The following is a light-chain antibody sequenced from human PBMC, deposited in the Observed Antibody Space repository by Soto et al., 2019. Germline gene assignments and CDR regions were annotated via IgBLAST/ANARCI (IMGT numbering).Light chain of an antibody. CDR3: AAWDDSLSAHVV. CDR2: RNN. CDR1: SSNIGSNY. J-gene: IGLJ2*01. V-gene: IGLV1-47*01. Sequence: QAVVTQPPSASGTPGQRVTISCSGSSSNIGSNYVYWYQQLPGTAPKLLIYRNNQRPSGVPDRFSGSKSGTSASLAISGLRSEDDADYYCAAWDDSLSAHVVFGGGTQLTVL.